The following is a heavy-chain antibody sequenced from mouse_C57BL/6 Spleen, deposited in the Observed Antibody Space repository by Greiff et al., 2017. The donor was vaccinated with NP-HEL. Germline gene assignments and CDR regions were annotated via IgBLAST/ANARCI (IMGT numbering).Heavy chain of an antibody. V-gene: IGHV1-85*01. CDR3: ANWEAMDY. CDR1: GYTFTSYD. D-gene: IGHD4-1*01. Sequence: VQLQQSGPELVKPGASVKLSCKASGYTFTSYDINWVKQRPGPGLEWIGWIYPRDGSTKYNEKFKGKATLTVDTSSSTAYMELHSLTSEDSAVYFCANWEAMDYWGQGTSVTVSS. CDR2: IYPRDGST. J-gene: IGHJ4*01.